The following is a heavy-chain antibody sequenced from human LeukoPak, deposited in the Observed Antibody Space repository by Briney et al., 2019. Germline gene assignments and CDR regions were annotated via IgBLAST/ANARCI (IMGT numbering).Heavy chain of an antibody. Sequence: SQTLSLTCAISGDSVSSNNGAWNWIRQSPSRGLEWLGRTYYRSKWYNDYAESLISRITISPVTSKNQFSLQLYSVTPEDTAVYYCARDLGTTGWHTFDYWGQGTLVTVSS. CDR2: TYYRSKWYN. D-gene: IGHD3-9*01. CDR3: ARDLGTTGWHTFDY. J-gene: IGHJ4*02. V-gene: IGHV6-1*01. CDR1: GDSVSSNNGA.